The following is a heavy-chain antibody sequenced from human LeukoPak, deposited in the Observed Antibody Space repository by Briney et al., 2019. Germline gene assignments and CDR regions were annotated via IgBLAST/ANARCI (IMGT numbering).Heavy chain of an antibody. D-gene: IGHD6-13*01. V-gene: IGHV3-33*06. CDR1: GFTFSSYG. J-gene: IGHJ4*02. CDR3: AKDRSSSWYEEYYFDY. CDR2: IWYDGSNK. Sequence: PGGSLRLSCTASGFTFSSYGMHWVRQAPGKGLEWVAVIWYDGSNKYYADSVKGRFTISRDNSKNTLYLQMDSLRAEDTAEYYCAKDRSSSWYEEYYFDYWGQGTLVTVSS.